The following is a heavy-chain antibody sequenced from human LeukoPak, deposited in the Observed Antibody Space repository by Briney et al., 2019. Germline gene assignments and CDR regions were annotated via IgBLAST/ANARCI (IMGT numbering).Heavy chain of an antibody. D-gene: IGHD5-24*01. V-gene: IGHV3-48*03. Sequence: GGSLRLSCAASGFTFSSYEMNWVCQAPGKGLEWVSYISSSGSTIYYADSVKGRFTISRDNAKNSLYLQMNSLRAEDTAVYYCARDQVSRWGYYYGMDVWGQGTTVTVSS. CDR2: ISSSGSTI. J-gene: IGHJ6*02. CDR3: ARDQVSRWGYYYGMDV. CDR1: GFTFSSYE.